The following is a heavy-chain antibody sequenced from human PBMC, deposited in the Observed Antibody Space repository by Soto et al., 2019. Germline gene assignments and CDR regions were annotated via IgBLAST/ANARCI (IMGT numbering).Heavy chain of an antibody. CDR1: GYTFTNYA. CDR2: VNTYNGNP. CDR3: AGDSQYSTDWQRFDS. J-gene: IGHJ4*02. V-gene: IGHV1-18*01. Sequence: QVQLVQSGVEVKKPGASVKVSCKASGYTFTNYAISWVRQAPGRGLEWMGWVNTYNGNPNYTQIFQGRVTMTTDTSTGTAYLELRSLKSDDSAVYYCAGDSQYSTDWQRFDSWGQGTLVTVSS. D-gene: IGHD6-6*01.